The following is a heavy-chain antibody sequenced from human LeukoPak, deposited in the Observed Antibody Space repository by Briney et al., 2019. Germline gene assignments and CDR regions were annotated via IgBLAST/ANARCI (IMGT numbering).Heavy chain of an antibody. D-gene: IGHD5-18*01. CDR2: ISGTHAGRQGTT. CDR3: AKGGYFSYDM. V-gene: IGHV3-23*01. Sequence: GGTLRLSCAASGFTFSTYDMSWVRQTPGKGLEWVSAISGTHAGRQGTTYYTDSVKGRFTISRDDSKNTLYLQMHSLRAEDTAIYFCAKGGYFSYDMWGQGTKDTVSP. CDR1: GFTFSTYD. J-gene: IGHJ3*02.